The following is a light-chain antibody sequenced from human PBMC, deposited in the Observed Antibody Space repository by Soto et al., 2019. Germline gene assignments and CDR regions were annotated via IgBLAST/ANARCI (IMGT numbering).Light chain of an antibody. CDR3: LQDYEYPRS. V-gene: IGKV1-6*02. J-gene: IGKJ1*01. Sequence: AIQMTQSPSSLSASVGDTVTITCRASQGIRNDLGWYQQKPGKAPKVLIYAASSLHTGVPSRFSGSGSGTDFTLTITSLQPEDFATYYCLQDYEYPRSFGQGTTVQIK. CDR1: QGIRND. CDR2: AAS.